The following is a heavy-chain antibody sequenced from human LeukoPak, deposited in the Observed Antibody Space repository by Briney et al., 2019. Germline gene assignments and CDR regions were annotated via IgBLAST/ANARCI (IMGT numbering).Heavy chain of an antibody. CDR3: AKLYDIVVVPAAIPGDY. V-gene: IGHV3-30-3*02. CDR1: GFTFSSYA. J-gene: IGHJ4*02. CDR2: LSSDGTNK. Sequence: GGSLRLSCAASGFTFSSYAMHWVRQAPGKGLGWVAGLSSDGTNKYYADSVQGRFTISRDTSKNTLYLQMNSLRAEDTAVYYCAKLYDIVVVPAAIPGDYWGQGTLVTVSS. D-gene: IGHD2-2*01.